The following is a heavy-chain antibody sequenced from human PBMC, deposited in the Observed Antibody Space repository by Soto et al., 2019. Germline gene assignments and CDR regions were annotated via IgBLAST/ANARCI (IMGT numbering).Heavy chain of an antibody. V-gene: IGHV5-51*01. CDR1: GYSFTSYW. Sequence: PGESLKISCKGSGYSFTSYWIGWVRQMPGKGLERMGIIYPGDSDTRYSPSLQGQVTISADMSISTAYLQWSSLKASDTAMYYCASRRSWYRSYYYGMDVWGQGTTVTVSS. J-gene: IGHJ6*02. CDR3: ASRRSWYRSYYYGMDV. D-gene: IGHD6-13*01. CDR2: IYPGDSDT.